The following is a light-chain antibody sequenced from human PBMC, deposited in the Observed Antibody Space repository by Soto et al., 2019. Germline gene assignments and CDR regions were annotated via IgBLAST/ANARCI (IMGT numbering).Light chain of an antibody. V-gene: IGLV2-14*01. CDR1: SSDVGGYKY. Sequence: QSVLTQPASVSGSPGQSITISCTGTSSDVGGYKYVSWYQQHPGKAPKLTIFDVSNRPSGVSNRFSGSKSGNTASLTISGPQAEDEADYYCTSYTSSSTLGVFGTGTKLTVL. J-gene: IGLJ1*01. CDR3: TSYTSSSTLGV. CDR2: DVS.